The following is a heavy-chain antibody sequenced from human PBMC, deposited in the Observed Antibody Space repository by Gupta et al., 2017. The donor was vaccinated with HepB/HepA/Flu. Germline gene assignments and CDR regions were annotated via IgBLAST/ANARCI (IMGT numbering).Heavy chain of an antibody. CDR3: ARDPPSVVAVAGTGVY. V-gene: IGHV3-30-3*01. Sequence: QVQLVESGGGVVQSGRSLRLSCAASGFTFSSYAMHWVRQAPGKGLEWVAVISYDGSNKYYADSVKGRFTISRDNSKNTLYLQMNSLRAEDTAVYYCARDPPSVVAVAGTGVYWGQGTLVTVSS. CDR2: ISYDGSNK. CDR1: GFTFSSYA. J-gene: IGHJ4*02. D-gene: IGHD6-19*01.